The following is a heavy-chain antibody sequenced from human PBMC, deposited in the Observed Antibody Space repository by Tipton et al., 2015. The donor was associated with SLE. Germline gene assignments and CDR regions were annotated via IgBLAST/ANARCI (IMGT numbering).Heavy chain of an antibody. Sequence: TLSLTCTVSGGSISSHYWSWIRQPPGKGLEWIGYIYTSGSTNYNPSLKSRVTISVDTSKNQFSLKLSSVTAADTAVYYCARGETTVTRDYFDYWGQGTLVTVSS. V-gene: IGHV4-4*08. CDR1: GGSISSHY. J-gene: IGHJ4*02. CDR3: ARGETTVTRDYFDY. D-gene: IGHD4-17*01. CDR2: IYTSGST.